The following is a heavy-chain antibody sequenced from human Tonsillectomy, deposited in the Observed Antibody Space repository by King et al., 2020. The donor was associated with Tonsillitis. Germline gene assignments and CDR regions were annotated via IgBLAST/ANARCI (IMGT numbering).Heavy chain of an antibody. D-gene: IGHD3-10*01. Sequence: QLQESGSGLVKPSQTLSLTCAVSGGSISSGGYSWSWIRQPPGKGLEWIGYIYHSGSTYYNPSLKSRVTISLDRSKNQFSLKLSSVTAADTAVYYCARGTLYYFDYWGQGTLVTVSS. CDR2: IYHSGST. CDR1: GGSISSGGYS. J-gene: IGHJ4*02. CDR3: ARGTLYYFDY. V-gene: IGHV4-30-2*01.